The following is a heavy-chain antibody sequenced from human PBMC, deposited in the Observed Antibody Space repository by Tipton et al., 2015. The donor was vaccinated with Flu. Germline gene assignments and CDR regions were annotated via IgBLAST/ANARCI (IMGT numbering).Heavy chain of an antibody. CDR3: AEGYCSGGSCYLSY. D-gene: IGHD2-15*01. CDR2: IYYSGST. V-gene: IGHV4-59*01. Sequence: PSLTCTVSGGSISSYYWSWIRQPPGKGLEWIGYIYYSGSTNYNPSLKSRVTISVDTSKNQFSLKLSSVTAADTAVYYCAEGYCSGGSCYLSYWGQGTLVTVSS. J-gene: IGHJ4*02. CDR1: GGSISSYY.